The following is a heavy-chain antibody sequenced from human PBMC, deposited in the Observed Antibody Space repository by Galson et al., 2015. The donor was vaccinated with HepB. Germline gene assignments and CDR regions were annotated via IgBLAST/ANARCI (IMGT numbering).Heavy chain of an antibody. V-gene: IGHV3-33*08. J-gene: IGHJ4*02. Sequence: LRLSCAGSGITFSNYWMSWVRQAPGKGLEWVAGIWYDGSNKKYADSVKGRFTISRDNSQNTLYLQMNSLRVEETAVYYCARGPMGKTRAPLDYWGQGTLVTVSS. CDR1: GITFSNYW. CDR3: ARGPMGKTRAPLDY. D-gene: IGHD4-23*01. CDR2: IWYDGSNK.